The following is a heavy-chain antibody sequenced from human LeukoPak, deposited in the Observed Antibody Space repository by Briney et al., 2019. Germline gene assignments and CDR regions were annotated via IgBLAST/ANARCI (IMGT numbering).Heavy chain of an antibody. D-gene: IGHD3-22*01. V-gene: IGHV3-30-3*01. Sequence: PGGSLRLSCAASGFTFSSYAMHWVRQAPGKGLEWVAVISYDGSNKYYADSVKGRFTISRDNSKNTLYLQMNSLRAEDTAVYYCAREGVYYDSSGYPEGLYYFDYWGQGTLVTVSS. J-gene: IGHJ4*02. CDR1: GFTFSSYA. CDR3: AREGVYYDSSGYPEGLYYFDY. CDR2: ISYDGSNK.